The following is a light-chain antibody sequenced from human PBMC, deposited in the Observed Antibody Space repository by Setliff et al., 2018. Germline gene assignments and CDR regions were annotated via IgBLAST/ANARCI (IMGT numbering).Light chain of an antibody. V-gene: IGLV2-14*03. Sequence: QSALAQAASVSGSPGQSVTISCTGGSSDVGGYDYVSWYQHHPGRAPKFIIYDVRYRPSGVSNRFSGSKSGNTASLTISGLQAEDEADYYCFSYASSGSYVFGTGTKVTVL. CDR1: SSDVGGYDY. J-gene: IGLJ1*01. CDR2: DVR. CDR3: FSYASSGSYV.